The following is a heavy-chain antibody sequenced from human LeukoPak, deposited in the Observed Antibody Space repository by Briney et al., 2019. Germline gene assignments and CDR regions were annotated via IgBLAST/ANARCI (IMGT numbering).Heavy chain of an antibody. D-gene: IGHD4-11*01. J-gene: IGHJ4*02. CDR3: AKSYFDYSTYYSYYFNL. CDR1: GGSISSGY. Sequence: SETLSLTRTVSGGSISSGYWSWIRQPPGRGLEWIGYIYTSGSTNYNPSLKSRVTISVDTSKNQFALKLSSVTAADTAVYYCAKSYFDYSTYYSYYFNLWGQGALVTVSS. CDR2: IYTSGST. V-gene: IGHV4-4*09.